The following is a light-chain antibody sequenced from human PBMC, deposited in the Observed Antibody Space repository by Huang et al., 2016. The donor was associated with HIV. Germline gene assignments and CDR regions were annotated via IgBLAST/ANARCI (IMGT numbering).Light chain of an antibody. CDR3: QQRTNWPPVT. Sequence: ETVLTQYPATLSSSPGERATLSCMASQSISKYVDWYQQKPGQTPRLLIYAASNRAPGIPARFSGSGSGTDFTLTISSLEPEDFAVYYCQQRTNWPPVTFGQGTRLDI. CDR1: QSISKY. J-gene: IGKJ5*01. V-gene: IGKV3-11*01. CDR2: AAS.